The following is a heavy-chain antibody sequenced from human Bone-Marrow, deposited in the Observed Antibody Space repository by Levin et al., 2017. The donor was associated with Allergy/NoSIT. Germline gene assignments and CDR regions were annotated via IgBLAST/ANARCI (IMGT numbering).Heavy chain of an antibody. CDR1: GFTFSSYG. CDR2: ISYDGSNK. CDR3: AKAGGDYGGKKFDY. D-gene: IGHD4-17*01. V-gene: IGHV3-30*18. Sequence: SCAASGFTFSSYGMHWVRQAPGKGLEWVAVISYDGSNKYYADSVKGRFTISRDNSKNTLYLQMNSLRAEDTAVYYCAKAGGDYGGKKFDYWGQGTLVTVSS. J-gene: IGHJ4*02.